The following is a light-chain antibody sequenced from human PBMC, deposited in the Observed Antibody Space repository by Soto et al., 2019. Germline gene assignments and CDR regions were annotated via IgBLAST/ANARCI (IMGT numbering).Light chain of an antibody. CDR2: AAS. J-gene: IGKJ1*01. CDR1: QGISTY. Sequence: DIQMTQSPSSLSASVGDRVTITCRASQGISTYLNWYRQKPGKAPRLLIYAASSLQSGVPSRFSGSGSETDFTLTISSLQPEDFANYSCQQSYSTTWTFGQGTKV. V-gene: IGKV1-39*01. CDR3: QQSYSTTWT.